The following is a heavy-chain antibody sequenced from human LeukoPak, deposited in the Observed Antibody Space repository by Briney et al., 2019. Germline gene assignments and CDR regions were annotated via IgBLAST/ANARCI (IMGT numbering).Heavy chain of an antibody. V-gene: IGHV3-23*01. Sequence: GGSLRLSCAASGFIFSSYAMTWVRQAPGKGLEWVSGINSGETTYYADSVKGRFTISRDNSKNTLYLQMNSRRAEDTAVYYCVRDFSAGIWGQGTLVTVSS. CDR1: GFIFSSYA. CDR3: VRDFSAGI. D-gene: IGHD1-1*01. CDR2: INSGETT. J-gene: IGHJ4*02.